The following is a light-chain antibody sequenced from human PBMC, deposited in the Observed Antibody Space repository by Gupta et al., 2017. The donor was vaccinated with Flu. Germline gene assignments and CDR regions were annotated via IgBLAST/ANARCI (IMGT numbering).Light chain of an antibody. J-gene: IGKJ1*01. CDR3: MQGTHWPPT. CDR1: QSLVYSDGNTY. CDR2: KIS. V-gene: IGKV2-30*01. Sequence: DVLMSQSPLSLSVGLGQSAPISCRSSQSLVYSDGNTYLNWFQQKPGHSPRRLIYKISKRDSGVPDRFSGSGSGTDFTLRIARVEAEDVGIYFCMQGTHWPPTFGQGTKVEIK.